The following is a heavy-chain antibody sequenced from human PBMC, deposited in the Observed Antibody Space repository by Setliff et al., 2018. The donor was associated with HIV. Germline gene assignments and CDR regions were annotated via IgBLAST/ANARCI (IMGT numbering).Heavy chain of an antibody. CDR2: IYHSGST. CDR3: ARLGYRWGGNDY. D-gene: IGHD7-27*01. V-gene: IGHV4-38-2*02. CDR1: GYSISSGYY. J-gene: IGHJ4*02. Sequence: SETLSLTCTVSGYSISSGYYWGWIRQPPGKGLEWIGSIYHSGSTNYNPSLKSRVTISVDTSKNQFSLKLSSVTAADTAVYYCARLGYRWGGNDYWGQGTLVTVSS.